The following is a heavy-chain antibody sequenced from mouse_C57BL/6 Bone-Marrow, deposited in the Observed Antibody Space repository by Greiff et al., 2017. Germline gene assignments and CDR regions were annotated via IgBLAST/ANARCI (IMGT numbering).Heavy chain of an antibody. CDR2: IYPSDSET. CDR1: GYTFTSYW. V-gene: IGHV1-61*01. CDR3: ARSSDYGPFAY. J-gene: IGHJ3*01. Sequence: QVQLQQPGAELVRPGSSVKLSCKASGYTFTSYWMDWVKQRPGQGLEWIGNIYPSDSETHYNQKFKDKATLTVDKSSSTAYMQLSSLTSEDSAVYYCARSSDYGPFAYWGQGTLVTVSA. D-gene: IGHD2-4*01.